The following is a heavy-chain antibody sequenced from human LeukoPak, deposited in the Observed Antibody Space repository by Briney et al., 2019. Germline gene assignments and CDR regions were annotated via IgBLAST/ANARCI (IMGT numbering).Heavy chain of an antibody. D-gene: IGHD4-17*01. Sequence: GGSLRLSCAASGFTFSSYSMNWVRQAPGKGLEWVSSISSSSSYIYYADSVKGRFTISRDNAKNSLYLQMNSLRAEDTAVYYCVRNDGDNAFDIWGRGTKVTVSS. V-gene: IGHV3-21*01. J-gene: IGHJ3*02. CDR3: VRNDGDNAFDI. CDR1: GFTFSSYS. CDR2: ISSSSSYI.